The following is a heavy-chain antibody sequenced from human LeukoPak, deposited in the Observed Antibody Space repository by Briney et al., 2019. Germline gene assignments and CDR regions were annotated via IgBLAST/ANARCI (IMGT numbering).Heavy chain of an antibody. J-gene: IGHJ6*03. CDR3: ARGGYNYYYMDV. V-gene: IGHV3-74*01. CDR2: INSDGSST. Sequence: GGSLRLSCAASGFTFSSYWMHWVRQAPGKGLVWVSRINSDGSSTSYAGSVKGRFTISRGNAKNTLYLQMNSLRAEDTAVYYCARGGYNYYYMDVWGKGTTVTVSS. CDR1: GFTFSSYW.